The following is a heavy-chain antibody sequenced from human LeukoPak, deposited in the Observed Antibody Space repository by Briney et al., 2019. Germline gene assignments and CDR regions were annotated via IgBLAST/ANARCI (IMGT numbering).Heavy chain of an antibody. D-gene: IGHD3-10*01. J-gene: IGHJ6*03. CDR1: GFTVSSNY. CDR3: ARSLRVRGVPDYMDV. CDR2: IYTGGTT. Sequence: GGSLRLSCAASGFTVSSNYMSWVRQAPGKGLEWVSVIYTGGTTYYADTVRGRFTISRDNSKNTLYLQMNSLRAEDTAVYYCARSLRVRGVPDYMDVWGKGTTVTISS. V-gene: IGHV3-53*01.